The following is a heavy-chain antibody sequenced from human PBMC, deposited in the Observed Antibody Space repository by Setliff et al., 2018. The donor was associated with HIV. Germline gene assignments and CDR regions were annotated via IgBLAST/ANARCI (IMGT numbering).Heavy chain of an antibody. Sequence: KPSETLSLTCSVSGASINNGDYYWSWIRQPPGEGLEWIGYIYYSGYYKAYYDSNPALKSRFSASVDTSRNQFSLELQSMTAADTAMSYCARAISFDFPSGLKGTFDVWGLGTVVTGS. CDR1: GASINNGDYY. CDR2: IYYSGYYKA. J-gene: IGHJ3*01. CDR3: ARAISFDFPSGLKGTFDV. V-gene: IGHV4-30-4*01. D-gene: IGHD3-16*01.